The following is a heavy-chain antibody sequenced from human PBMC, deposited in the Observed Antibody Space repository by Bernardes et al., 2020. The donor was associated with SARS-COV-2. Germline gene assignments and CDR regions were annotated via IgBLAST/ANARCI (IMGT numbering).Heavy chain of an antibody. J-gene: IGHJ6*02. D-gene: IGHD6-13*01. Sequence: ASVKVSCKASGYTFTSYDINWVRQATGQGLEWMGWMNPNSGNTGYAQKFQGRVTMTRNISISTAYMELSSLRSEDTAVYYCASRGYSSSWRHLHYYYGMDVWGQGTTVTVSS. CDR2: MNPNSGNT. CDR1: GYTFTSYD. V-gene: IGHV1-8*01. CDR3: ASRGYSSSWRHLHYYYGMDV.